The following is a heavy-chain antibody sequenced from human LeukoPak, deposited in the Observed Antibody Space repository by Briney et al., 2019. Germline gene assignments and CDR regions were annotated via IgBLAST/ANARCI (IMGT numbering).Heavy chain of an antibody. CDR1: VYTFTDYY. J-gene: IGHJ4*02. CDR2: ISPNSGET. Sequence: ASVNVSCMASVYTFTDYYMHWVRQAPGQGLEWMGWISPNSGETSYAQKFQGRVTMTRDTSIRTVYMEVNSLRPDDTAVFYCARDGNFDYWGQGTLVTVSS. D-gene: IGHD1-1*01. CDR3: ARDGNFDY. V-gene: IGHV1-2*02.